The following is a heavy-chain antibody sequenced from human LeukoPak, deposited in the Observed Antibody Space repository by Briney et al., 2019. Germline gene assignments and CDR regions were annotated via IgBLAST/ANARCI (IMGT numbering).Heavy chain of an antibody. V-gene: IGHV1-2*04. Sequence: ASVKVSCKASGYTFTGYYMHWVRQAPGQGLEWMGWINPNSGGTNYAQKFQGWVTMTRDTSISTAYMEQSKLRSDDTAVYYCARDPGLVVRGVVYYGMDVWGKGTTVTVSS. J-gene: IGHJ6*04. D-gene: IGHD3-10*01. CDR3: ARDPGLVVRGVVYYGMDV. CDR1: GYTFTGYY. CDR2: INPNSGGT.